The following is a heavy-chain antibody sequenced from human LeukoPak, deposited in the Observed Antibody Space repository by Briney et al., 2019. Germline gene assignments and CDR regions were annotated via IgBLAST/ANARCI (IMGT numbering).Heavy chain of an antibody. CDR1: GYSISSGYY. V-gene: IGHV4-38-2*01. Sequence: ASGTLSLTCAVSGYSISSGYYWGWIRQPPGKGLEWIGSIYHSGSTYYNPSLKSRVTISVDTSKNQFSLKLSSVTAADTAVYYCARGNAKSYYYYYMDVWGKGTTVTVSS. D-gene: IGHD2-2*01. CDR3: ARGNAKSYYYYYMDV. J-gene: IGHJ6*03. CDR2: IYHSGST.